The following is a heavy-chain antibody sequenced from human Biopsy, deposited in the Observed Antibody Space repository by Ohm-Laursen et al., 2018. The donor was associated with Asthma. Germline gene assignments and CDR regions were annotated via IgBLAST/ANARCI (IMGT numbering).Heavy chain of an antibody. CDR3: AGGDSSGWSHYYFDY. Sequence: SLRLSCAAYGFTFSTSWMTWVRQAPGKGLEWVANIKEDGSEKNYVDSVKGRFTISRDFYKNTLYLQMDSLRAEDTAVYYCAGGDSSGWSHYYFDYWGQGTLVTVSS. CDR2: IKEDGSEK. J-gene: IGHJ4*02. V-gene: IGHV3-7*05. CDR1: GFTFSTSW. D-gene: IGHD6-19*01.